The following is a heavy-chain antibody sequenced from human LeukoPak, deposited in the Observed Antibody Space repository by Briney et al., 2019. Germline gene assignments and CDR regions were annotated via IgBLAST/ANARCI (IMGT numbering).Heavy chain of an antibody. J-gene: IGHJ3*01. CDR2: IKSKTAGGTT. CDR3: ARDWYHAFDF. V-gene: IGHV3-15*07. D-gene: IGHD3-9*01. CDR1: GFTFSNTW. Sequence: PGGSPRLSCAASGFTFSNTWMNWVRQAPGKGLEWVGRIKSKTAGGTTDYAAPVKGRFTISRDDSKNMVYLQLNSLKTEDTGVYYCARDWYHAFDFWGQGTMVTVSS.